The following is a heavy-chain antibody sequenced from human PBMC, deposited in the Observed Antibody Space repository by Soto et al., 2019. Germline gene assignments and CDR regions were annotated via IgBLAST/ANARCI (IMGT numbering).Heavy chain of an antibody. J-gene: IGHJ3*01. V-gene: IGHV1-69*06. CDR2: IIPIFGTA. CDR1: GGTFSSYA. Sequence: ASVKVSCKASGGTFSSYAISWVRQAPGQGLEWMGGIIPIFGTANYAQKFQGRVTITADKSTSTAYMELSSLRSEDTAVYYCARDFDPGAFDFWGQGTMVTVSS. CDR3: ARDFDPGAFDF.